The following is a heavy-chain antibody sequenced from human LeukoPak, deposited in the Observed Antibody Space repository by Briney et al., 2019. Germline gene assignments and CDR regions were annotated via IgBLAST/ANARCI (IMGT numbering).Heavy chain of an antibody. V-gene: IGHV1-18*01. CDR3: AREVAAAGPFDY. D-gene: IGHD6-13*01. Sequence: ASVKVSCKASGYTFTSYGISWVRQAPGQELEWMGWISAYNGNTNYAQKLQGRVTMTTDTSTSTAYMELRSLRSDDTAVYYCAREVAAAGPFDYWGQGTLVTVSS. J-gene: IGHJ4*02. CDR1: GYTFTSYG. CDR2: ISAYNGNT.